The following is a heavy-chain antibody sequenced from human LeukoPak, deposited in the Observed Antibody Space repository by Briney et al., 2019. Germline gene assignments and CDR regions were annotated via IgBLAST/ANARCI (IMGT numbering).Heavy chain of an antibody. D-gene: IGHD3-9*01. J-gene: IGHJ4*02. V-gene: IGHV3-30*02. CDR1: GVTFSSYG. CDR2: IRYDGSNK. CDR3: ARGPPYYDILSGPLGGFVY. Sequence: GGSLRLSCAASGVTFSSYGMHWVRQAPGKGREWVAFIRYDGSNKYYADSVKGRFTISRDNSKNTLYLQMNSLRAEDTAVYYCARGPPYYDILSGPLGGFVYWGQGTLVTVSS.